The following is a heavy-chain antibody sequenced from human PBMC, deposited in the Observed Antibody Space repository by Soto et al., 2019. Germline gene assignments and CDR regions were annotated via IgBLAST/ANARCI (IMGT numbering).Heavy chain of an antibody. D-gene: IGHD2-15*01. J-gene: IGHJ3*02. CDR2: ISSSSGYI. CDR3: ARYVFDGYFSGGSCYWSAFDI. CDR1: GFTFSSYS. V-gene: IGHV3-21*01. Sequence: EVQLVESGGGLVKPGGSLRLSCAASGFTFSSYSMDWVRQAPGKGLEWVVSISSSSGYIYYADSVKGRFTISRDNAKNSLYLTMNGLRAEDTSVYYCARYVFDGYFSGGSCYWSAFDIWGQGTMGTVSS.